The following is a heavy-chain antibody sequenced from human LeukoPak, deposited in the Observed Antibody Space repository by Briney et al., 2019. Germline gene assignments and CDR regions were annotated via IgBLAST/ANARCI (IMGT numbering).Heavy chain of an antibody. V-gene: IGHV3-7*01. CDR3: ARDYYYDSSGYYGTPVIDYFDY. J-gene: IGHJ4*02. Sequence: GGSLRLSCAASGFTFSSYWMSWVRQAPGKGLEWVANIKQDGSEKYYVDSVKGRFTISRDSAKNSLYLQMNSLRAEDTAVYYCARDYYYDSSGYYGTPVIDYFDYWGQGTLVTVSS. CDR1: GFTFSSYW. D-gene: IGHD3-22*01. CDR2: IKQDGSEK.